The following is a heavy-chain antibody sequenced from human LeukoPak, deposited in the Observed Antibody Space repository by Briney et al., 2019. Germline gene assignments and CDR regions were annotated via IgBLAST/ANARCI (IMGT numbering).Heavy chain of an antibody. V-gene: IGHV1-69*13. Sequence: SVKVSCKASGGTFSSYAISWVRQAPGQGLEWMGGIIPIFGTANYAQKFQGRVTITADESTSTAYMELSSLRSEDTAVYYCAGDGFGEFLPPVYYYYGMDVWGQRTTVTVSS. CDR1: GGTFSSYA. CDR2: IIPIFGTA. D-gene: IGHD3-10*01. J-gene: IGHJ6*02. CDR3: AGDGFGEFLPPVYYYYGMDV.